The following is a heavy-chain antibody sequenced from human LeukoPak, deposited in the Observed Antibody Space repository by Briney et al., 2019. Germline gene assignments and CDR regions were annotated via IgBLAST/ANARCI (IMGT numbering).Heavy chain of an antibody. CDR2: IFHSGST. J-gene: IGHJ4*02. Sequence: SETLSPTCNVSGGSISSGGHYCNWIRQHPGKGLGWIGYIFHSGSTYYHPSLESRVKISLDKSKNHFSLTLSSVTAADTAVYYCASLRYFDWFFDYWGQGTLVTVSS. D-gene: IGHD3-9*01. CDR1: GGSISSGGHY. V-gene: IGHV4-31*03. CDR3: ASLRYFDWFFDY.